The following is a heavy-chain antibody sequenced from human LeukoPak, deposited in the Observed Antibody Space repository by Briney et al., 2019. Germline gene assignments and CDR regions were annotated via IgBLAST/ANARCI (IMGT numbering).Heavy chain of an antibody. CDR1: GGTFSSYA. J-gene: IGHJ4*02. CDR3: ASGNYDILTGYEDY. D-gene: IGHD3-9*01. V-gene: IGHV1-69*06. CDR2: IIPIFGTA. Sequence: SVKVSCKASGGTFSSYAISWVRQAPGQGLEWMGGIIPIFGTANYAQKFQGRVTITADKSTSTAYMELSSLRSEDTAVYYCASGNYDILTGYEDYWGQGTLVTVSS.